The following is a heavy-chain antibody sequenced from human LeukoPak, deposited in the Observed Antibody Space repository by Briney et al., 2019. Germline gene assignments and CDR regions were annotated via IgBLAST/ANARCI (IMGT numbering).Heavy chain of an antibody. Sequence: GGSLRLSCAASGFTFSSYSMNWVRQAPGKGLEWVSSISSSSSYIYYADSVKGRFTTSRDNAKNSLYLQMNSLRAEDTAVYYCARGGWYCSGGSCYSVLYFDYWGQGTLVTVSS. CDR3: ARGGWYCSGGSCYSVLYFDY. D-gene: IGHD2-15*01. CDR2: ISSSSSYI. V-gene: IGHV3-21*01. J-gene: IGHJ4*02. CDR1: GFTFSSYS.